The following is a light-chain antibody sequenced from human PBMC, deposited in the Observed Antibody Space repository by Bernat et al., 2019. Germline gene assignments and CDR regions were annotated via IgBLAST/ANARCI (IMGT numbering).Light chain of an antibody. CDR3: CSYAGGYTWV. CDR1: SSDVGSYNY. J-gene: IGLJ3*02. Sequence: QSALTQPRSVSGSPGQSVTISCTGTSSDVGSYNYVSWYRQHPGKAPKLMISDVTERPSGVPDRFSVSKSGNTASLTISGLQAEDEADYSCCSYAGGYTWVFGGGTKLTVL. V-gene: IGLV2-11*01. CDR2: DVT.